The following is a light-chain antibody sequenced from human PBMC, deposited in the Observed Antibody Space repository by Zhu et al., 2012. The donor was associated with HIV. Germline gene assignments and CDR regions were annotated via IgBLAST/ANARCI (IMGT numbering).Light chain of an antibody. CDR3: QQYYTPSYA. V-gene: IGKV1-5*03. Sequence: GDRVTITCRASQSVYKWLAWYQQKPEKAPKLLIYEASSLESGVPSRSSGSGSGTEFTLTISSLQPDDFATYSCQQYYTPSYAFGQGTKLQIK. J-gene: IGKJ2*01. CDR1: QSVYKW. CDR2: EAS.